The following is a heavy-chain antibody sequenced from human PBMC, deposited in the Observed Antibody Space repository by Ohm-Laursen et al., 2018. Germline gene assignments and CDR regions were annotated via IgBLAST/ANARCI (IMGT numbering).Heavy chain of an antibody. CDR3: ARPRGLRWPFDI. V-gene: IGHV4-34*01. J-gene: IGHJ3*02. D-gene: IGHD4-23*01. Sequence: SDTLSLTWAVSGGSFSDYNWSWIRQPPGKGLEWIGEVNHSGSTKYNPSLTSRVIISVDTSKNQFSLNLSSVTAADTAVYYCARPRGLRWPFDIWGQGTMVTVSS. CDR1: GGSFSDYN. CDR2: VNHSGST.